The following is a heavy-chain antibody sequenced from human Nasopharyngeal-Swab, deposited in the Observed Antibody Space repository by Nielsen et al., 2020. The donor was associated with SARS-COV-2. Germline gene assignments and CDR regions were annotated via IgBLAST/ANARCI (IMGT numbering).Heavy chain of an antibody. V-gene: IGHV3-21*01. J-gene: IGHJ4*02. CDR3: ASDSRY. CDR2: ISSSGSYM. CDR1: GFTFSDYT. Sequence: GGSLRLSFAPSGFTFSDYTINWVPQAPGQGLEWVYSISSSGSYMYYTDSVKGRFTMSRDNAMNSLYLQMNSLRAEDTAVYYCASDSRYWGQGTLVTVSS. D-gene: IGHD2-2*01.